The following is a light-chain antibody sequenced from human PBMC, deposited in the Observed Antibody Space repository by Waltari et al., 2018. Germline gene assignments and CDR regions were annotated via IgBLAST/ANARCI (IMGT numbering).Light chain of an antibody. V-gene: IGLV2-23*02. Sequence: QPALTQPASVSGSPGQPITISSTGTSSDVGNNNHACWYQKHPDKVPNLIIYEVSKRPSGVSDRFSGSKSGNTASLTISGLQAEDEADYYCLSYAATVSFGFGGGTKLTVL. CDR1: SSDVGNNNH. CDR3: LSYAATVSFG. J-gene: IGLJ2*01. CDR2: EVS.